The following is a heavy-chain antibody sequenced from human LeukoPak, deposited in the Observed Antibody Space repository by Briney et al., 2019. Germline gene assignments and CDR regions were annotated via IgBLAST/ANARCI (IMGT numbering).Heavy chain of an antibody. CDR2: ISGSSSYI. CDR3: ARGYCSGGSCYPEYFQH. CDR1: GFTFSSYS. V-gene: IGHV3-21*01. Sequence: GGSLRLSCAASGFTFSSYSMNWVRQAPGKGLEWVSSISGSSSYIYYADSEKGRFTISRDNAKNSLYLQMNSLRAEDTAVYYCARGYCSGGSCYPEYFQHWGQGTLVTVSS. J-gene: IGHJ1*01. D-gene: IGHD2-15*01.